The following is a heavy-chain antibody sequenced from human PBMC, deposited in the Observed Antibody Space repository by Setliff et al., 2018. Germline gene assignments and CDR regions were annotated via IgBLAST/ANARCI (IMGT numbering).Heavy chain of an antibody. CDR1: GYAFGSSG. CDR2: ISAYNGYI. CDR3: ARGPRGYGSGSYYATEYFQH. Sequence: PGESLTISCKASGYAFGSSGISWVRQAPGQGLEWMGWISAYNGYIVYAQKFQGRVTMTTDTSTTTAYMEVRSLRSDDTAVYYCARGPRGYGSGSYYATEYFQHWGQGTLVTVSS. J-gene: IGHJ1*01. V-gene: IGHV1-18*01. D-gene: IGHD3-10*01.